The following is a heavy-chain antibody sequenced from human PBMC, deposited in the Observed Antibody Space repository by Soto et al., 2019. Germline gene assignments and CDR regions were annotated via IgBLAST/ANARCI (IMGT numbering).Heavy chain of an antibody. Sequence: ASVKVSCKASGYTFTSYYMHWVRQAPGQGLEWMGIINPSGGRTSYAQKFQGRVTMTRDTSTSIFYMELSSLRSEDTAVFYCAREGYYDSSGYYAPYFDYWGQGTLVTVSS. J-gene: IGHJ4*02. CDR1: GYTFTSYY. CDR2: INPSGGRT. D-gene: IGHD3-22*01. V-gene: IGHV1-46*01. CDR3: AREGYYDSSGYYAPYFDY.